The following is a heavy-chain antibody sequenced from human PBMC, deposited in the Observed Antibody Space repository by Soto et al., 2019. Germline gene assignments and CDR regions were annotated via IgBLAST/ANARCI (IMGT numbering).Heavy chain of an antibody. CDR3: ASSYGSGYRAFDY. CDR1: RDTFNCYS. CDR2: VNPIVSMS. Sequence: QVQLVQSGAEVKRPGSSVKVSCKASRDTFNCYSINWVRQAPGLGLEWMGRVNPIVSMSNYAQKFQRRVKMPADKSTSTAYLELSSLRSEATAIYYCASSYGSGYRAFDYWGQGALVTVSS. D-gene: IGHD3-10*01. J-gene: IGHJ4*02. V-gene: IGHV1-69*02.